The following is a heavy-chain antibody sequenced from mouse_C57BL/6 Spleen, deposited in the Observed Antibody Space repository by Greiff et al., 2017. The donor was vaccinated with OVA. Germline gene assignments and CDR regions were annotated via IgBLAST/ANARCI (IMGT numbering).Heavy chain of an antibody. J-gene: IGHJ4*01. Sequence: VQLQQPGAELVMPGASVKLSCKASGYTFTSYWMHWVKQRPGQGLEWIGEIDPSVSYTNYNQKFKGKSTLTVDKSSSTAYMQLSSLTSEDSAVYYCARGANYPYAMDYWGQGTSVTVSS. V-gene: IGHV1-69*01. CDR3: ARGANYPYAMDY. CDR2: IDPSVSYT. D-gene: IGHD2-1*01. CDR1: GYTFTSYW.